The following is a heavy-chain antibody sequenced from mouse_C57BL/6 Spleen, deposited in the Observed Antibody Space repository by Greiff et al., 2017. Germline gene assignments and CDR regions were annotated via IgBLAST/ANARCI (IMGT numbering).Heavy chain of an antibody. D-gene: IGHD1-1*01. CDR3: TTKATVVAPFDY. CDR1: GFNIKDDY. V-gene: IGHV14-4*01. Sequence: VHVKQSGAELVRPGASVKLSCTASGFNIKDDYMHWVKQRPEQGLEWIGWIDPENGDTEYASKFQGKATITADTSSNTAYLQLSSLTSEDTAVYYCTTKATVVAPFDYWGQGTTLTVSS. J-gene: IGHJ2*01. CDR2: IDPENGDT.